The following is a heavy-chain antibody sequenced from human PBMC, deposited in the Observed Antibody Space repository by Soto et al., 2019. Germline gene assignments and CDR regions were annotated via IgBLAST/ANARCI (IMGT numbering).Heavy chain of an antibody. CDR3: AHRRIGVSQWNYGDFDY. J-gene: IGHJ4*02. CDR2: ISWDDDK. D-gene: IGHD3-3*01. Sequence: QITLKESGPTLVKPTQTLTLTCTFSGFSLSTSGVGVGWIRQPPGKALEGLVIISWDDDKRYSPSLRSRLTISKDTSKNQVVLIMTNVDTEDTATYFCAHRRIGVSQWNYGDFDYWGQGILVTVSS. CDR1: GFSLSTSGVG. V-gene: IGHV2-5*02.